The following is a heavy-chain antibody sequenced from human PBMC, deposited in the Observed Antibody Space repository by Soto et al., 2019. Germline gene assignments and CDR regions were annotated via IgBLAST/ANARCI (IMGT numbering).Heavy chain of an antibody. Sequence: PGGFLRLSCAASGVSVISDFMIWVRQAPGKGLDWVSSIYPDGRTFHAESVTGRFTISRDSSKNTLYLQMNSLRVEDTAVYYCASRGDWGQGALVTVSS. V-gene: IGHV3-66*01. D-gene: IGHD2-21*01. CDR3: ASRGD. CDR2: IYPDGRT. CDR1: GVSVISDF. J-gene: IGHJ4*02.